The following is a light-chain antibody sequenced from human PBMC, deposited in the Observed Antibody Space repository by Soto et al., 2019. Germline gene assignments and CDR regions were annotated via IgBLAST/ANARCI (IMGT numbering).Light chain of an antibody. CDR2: DVS. Sequence: QSVLTQPASVSGSPGQSITVSCTGTSSDVGGHDYVSWFQQHPGKAPKLIIFDVSKRPSGVPNRFSGSKSGNTASLTISGLRAEDEADYYCCSYVGRNTYVFGTGTKLTVL. J-gene: IGLJ1*01. V-gene: IGLV2-14*03. CDR3: CSYVGRNTYV. CDR1: SSDVGGHDY.